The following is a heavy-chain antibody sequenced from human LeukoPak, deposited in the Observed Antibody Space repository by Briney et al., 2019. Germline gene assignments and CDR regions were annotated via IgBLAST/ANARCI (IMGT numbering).Heavy chain of an antibody. CDR2: MYHSGST. CDR1: GGSISSYY. J-gene: IGHJ6*02. CDR3: ARGTSGWSLYGMDV. V-gene: IGHV4-59*01. Sequence: PAETLSLTCTVSGGSISSYYWSWIRQPPGKGLEWIGYMYHSGSTNYNPSLKSRVTISVDTSKNQFSLKLSSVTAADTAVYYCARGTSGWSLYGMDVWGQGTTVTVSS. D-gene: IGHD6-19*01.